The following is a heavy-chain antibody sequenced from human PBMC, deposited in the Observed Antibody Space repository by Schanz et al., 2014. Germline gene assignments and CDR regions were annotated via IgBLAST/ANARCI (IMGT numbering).Heavy chain of an antibody. CDR3: AKDHAGSDILTALGN. Sequence: EVQLLESGGGLVRPGGSLRLSCAASGFTFSSYTMNWVRQAPGKGLEWVSYISSSSSTIYYADSVKGRFTISRDNAKNSLYLQMNSLRAEDTAVYYCAKDHAGSDILTALGNWGQGTLVTVSS. D-gene: IGHD3-9*01. CDR1: GFTFSSYT. CDR2: ISSSSSTI. J-gene: IGHJ4*02. V-gene: IGHV3-48*01.